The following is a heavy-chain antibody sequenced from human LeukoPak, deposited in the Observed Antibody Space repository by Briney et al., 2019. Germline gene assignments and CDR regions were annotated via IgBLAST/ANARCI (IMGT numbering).Heavy chain of an antibody. CDR2: INLDGSEI. CDR3: VRDRGYSTFDY. CDR1: GFVFGHSW. Sequence: RPGGSLRLSCEASGFVFGHSWMSWVRQAPGKGLEWVANINLDGSEINYLDSLTGRLTISRDNAKDSLYLQMNGLRAEDTAVYFCVRDRGYSTFDYWGQGTLVTVSS. D-gene: IGHD3-22*01. V-gene: IGHV3-7*03. J-gene: IGHJ4*02.